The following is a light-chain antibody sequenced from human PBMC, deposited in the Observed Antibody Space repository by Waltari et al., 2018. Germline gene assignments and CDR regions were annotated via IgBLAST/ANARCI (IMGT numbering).Light chain of an antibody. J-gene: IGKJ4*01. CDR3: QQRTNWPLT. V-gene: IGKV3-11*01. CDR2: DAS. CDR1: QCVSYY. Sequence: EVVLTQSPATLSLSPGERATLSCRASQCVSYYLAWYQQQPGQAPRLLIYDASNRATGIPARFSGSGSETDFTLTISSLEPEDFAVYYCQQRTNWPLTFGGGTKVEI.